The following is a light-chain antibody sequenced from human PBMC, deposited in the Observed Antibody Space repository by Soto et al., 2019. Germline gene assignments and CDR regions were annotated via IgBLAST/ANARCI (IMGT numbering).Light chain of an antibody. CDR1: SNDIGAYDY. CDR2: DVN. J-gene: IGLJ7*01. V-gene: IGLV2-14*03. CDR3: SAYTNANTLT. Sequence: QSVLTQPASVSGSPGQSVTISCTGTSNDIGAYDYVSWYQQVPGKAPKLLIFDVNYRPSEISRRFSGSKSDNSASLTISALQPVDEADYYCSAYTNANTLTFGGGTQLTVL.